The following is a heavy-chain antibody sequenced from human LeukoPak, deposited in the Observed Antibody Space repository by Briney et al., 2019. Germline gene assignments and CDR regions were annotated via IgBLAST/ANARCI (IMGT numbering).Heavy chain of an antibody. CDR3: AREFSDIWSGYHYYYYMDV. V-gene: IGHV3-48*01. CDR1: GFTFSSYS. D-gene: IGHD3-3*01. J-gene: IGHJ6*03. CDR2: ISSSSSTI. Sequence: GGSLRLSCAASGFTFSSYSMNWVRQAPGKGLEWVSYISSSSSTIYYADSVKGRFTISRDNAKNSLYLQMNSLRAEDTAVYYCAREFSDIWSGYHYYYYMDVWGKGTTVTVSS.